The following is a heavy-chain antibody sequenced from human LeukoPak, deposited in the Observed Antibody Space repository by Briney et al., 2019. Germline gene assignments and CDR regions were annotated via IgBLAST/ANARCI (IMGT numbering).Heavy chain of an antibody. V-gene: IGHV1-8*03. CDR3: ARGGLGIGYFDY. Sequence: ASVKVSGKASGYTFTGYYMHWVRQAPGQGLEWMGWMNPNSGNTGYAQKFQGRDTITRNTSISTAYMELSSLRSEDTAVYYCARGGLGIGYFDYWGQGTLVTVSS. D-gene: IGHD7-27*01. CDR2: MNPNSGNT. CDR1: GYTFTGYY. J-gene: IGHJ4*02.